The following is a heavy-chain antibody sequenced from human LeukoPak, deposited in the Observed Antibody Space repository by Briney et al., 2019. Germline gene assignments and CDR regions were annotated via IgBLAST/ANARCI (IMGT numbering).Heavy chain of an antibody. CDR3: AKHGYCSGISCFFDF. CDR1: GFTFSSYA. CDR2: ISGSGPYP. Sequence: EPGGSLRLSCAASGFTFSSYAMSWVRQAPGKGLEWVSAISGSGPYPFYTDSVKGRFTISRDSSKNTLYLQMNSLRAEDTALYYCAKHGYCSGISCFFDFWGQGTQVTVSS. J-gene: IGHJ4*02. V-gene: IGHV3-23*01. D-gene: IGHD2-2*03.